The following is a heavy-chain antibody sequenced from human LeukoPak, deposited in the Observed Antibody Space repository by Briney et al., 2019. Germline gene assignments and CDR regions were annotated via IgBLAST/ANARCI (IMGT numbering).Heavy chain of an antibody. CDR1: GYNFPSYW. Sequence: GESLKISCKGSGYNFPSYWIGWVRQVPGKGLEWVGTIYAGDSDTRYSPSFEGQVTISADKSISTAYLQWGSLKASDTAIYFCTRSKRYFPYYYYMDLWGQGTTVTVSS. CDR3: TRSKRYFPYYYYMDL. J-gene: IGHJ6*03. CDR2: IYAGDSDT. V-gene: IGHV5-51*01. D-gene: IGHD3-16*02.